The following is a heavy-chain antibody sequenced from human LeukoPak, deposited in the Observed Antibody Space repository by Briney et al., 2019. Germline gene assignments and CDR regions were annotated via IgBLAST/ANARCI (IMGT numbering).Heavy chain of an antibody. V-gene: IGHV3-53*01. J-gene: IGHJ3*01. CDR3: ARDESNYYGAGMDVFDV. D-gene: IGHD3-10*01. Sequence: GGSLRLSCAASGFTVSSNYMSWVRQAPGKGLEWVSVIYSGGSTYYADSVKGRFTISRDNAKNSLYLQMNSLRAEDTAVYYCARDESNYYGAGMDVFDVWGQGTMVTVSS. CDR2: IYSGGST. CDR1: GFTVSSNY.